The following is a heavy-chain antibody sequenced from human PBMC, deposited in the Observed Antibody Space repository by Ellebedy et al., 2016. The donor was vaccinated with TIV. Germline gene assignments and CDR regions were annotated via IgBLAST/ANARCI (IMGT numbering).Heavy chain of an antibody. CDR3: ARWLHDNGAFDI. CDR1: GGSISSSSYY. CDR2: IYYSGST. J-gene: IGHJ3*02. V-gene: IGHV4-39*01. D-gene: IGHD5-24*01. Sequence: SETLSLXXTVSGGSISSSSYYWGWIRQPPGKGLEWIGSIYYSGSTYYNPSLKSRVTISVDTSKNQFSLKLSSVTAADTAVYYCARWLHDNGAFDIWGQGTMVTVSS.